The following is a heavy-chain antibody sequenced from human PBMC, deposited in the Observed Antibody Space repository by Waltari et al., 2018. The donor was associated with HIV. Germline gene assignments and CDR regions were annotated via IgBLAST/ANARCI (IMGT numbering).Heavy chain of an antibody. Sequence: QVQLQESGPGVVKPSETLSLTCTVSASSISSGCYWGWLRQSPGKGLEWIGSIYRSGTTYYNPSLKSRVTISVNMSKNQFSLKLTSMTAADTALYYCARDQDYYDSSGYTCYAFDMWGPGTMVTVSS. V-gene: IGHV4-38-2*02. CDR3: ARDQDYYDSSGYTCYAFDM. CDR2: IYRSGTT. CDR1: ASSISSGCY. D-gene: IGHD3-22*01. J-gene: IGHJ3*02.